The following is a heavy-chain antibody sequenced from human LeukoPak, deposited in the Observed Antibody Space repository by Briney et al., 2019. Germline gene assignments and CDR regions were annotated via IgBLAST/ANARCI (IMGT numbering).Heavy chain of an antibody. V-gene: IGHV4-4*07. CDR2: IKTTGST. CDR3: AREEVGKSARFDY. J-gene: IGHJ4*02. D-gene: IGHD3-16*01. Sequence: SETLSLTCRVSGASISTYYWSWIRQPVGKGLEWIGQIKTTGSTHYNSSLESRVTMSLDTSKKEFSLNLTSVTATDTAVYYCAREEVGKSARFDYWGQGTLVTVSS. CDR1: GASISTYY.